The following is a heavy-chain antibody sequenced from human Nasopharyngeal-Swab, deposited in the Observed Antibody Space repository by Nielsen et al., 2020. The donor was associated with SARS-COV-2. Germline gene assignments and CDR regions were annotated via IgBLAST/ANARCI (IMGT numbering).Heavy chain of an antibody. J-gene: IGHJ4*02. CDR2: IHYSGST. Sequence: SETLSLTCTVSGGSISSSSYYWGWIRQPPGKGLEWIGSIHYSGSTYYNPSLKSRVTISVDTSKNQFSLKLSSVTAADTAVYYCARQLTSITIFGVVTRAFDYWGQGTLVTVSS. D-gene: IGHD3-3*01. V-gene: IGHV4-39*01. CDR3: ARQLTSITIFGVVTRAFDY. CDR1: GGSISSSSYY.